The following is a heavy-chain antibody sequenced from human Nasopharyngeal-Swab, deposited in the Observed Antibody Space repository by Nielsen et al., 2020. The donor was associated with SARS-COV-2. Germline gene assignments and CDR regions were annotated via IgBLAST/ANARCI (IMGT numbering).Heavy chain of an antibody. CDR3: AKELSVAGTSSDY. V-gene: IGHV3-23*01. J-gene: IGHJ4*02. D-gene: IGHD6-19*01. Sequence: GESLKISCAASGFTFSNYAMSWVRQAPGKGLEWVSTLSASGADTYYAESAKGRFTISRDNPKNTVFLQMNGLRVDDTGVYFCAKELSVAGTSSDYWGQGTLVTVSS. CDR1: GFTFSNYA. CDR2: LSASGADT.